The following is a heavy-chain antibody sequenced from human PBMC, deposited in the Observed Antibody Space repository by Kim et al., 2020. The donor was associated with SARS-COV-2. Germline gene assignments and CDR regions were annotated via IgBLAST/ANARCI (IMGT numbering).Heavy chain of an antibody. CDR3: ARAQYCSSTSCRYWYFDL. D-gene: IGHD2-2*01. V-gene: IGHV1-69*13. Sequence: SVKVSCKASGGTFSSYAISWVRQAPGQGLEWMGGIIPIFGTANYAQKFQGRVTITADESTSTAYMELSSLRSEDTAVYYCARAQYCSSTSCRYWYFDLWGRGTLVTVSS. CDR2: IIPIFGTA. CDR1: GGTFSSYA. J-gene: IGHJ2*01.